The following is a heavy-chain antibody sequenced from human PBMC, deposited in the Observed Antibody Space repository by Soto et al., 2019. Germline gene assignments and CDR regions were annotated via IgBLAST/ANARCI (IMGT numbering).Heavy chain of an antibody. CDR3: ARQFSVYGDYGRYFDF. CDR1: CSSISSRYYY. CDR2: MYYSGST. D-gene: IGHD4-17*01. V-gene: IGHV4-39*01. Sequence: SETLSLTCTVSCSSISSRYYYCDLITRPPGKGLEWIGTMYYSGSTYYNPSLKSRVTISVDTSKNQFSLKLSSVTAADTAVYYCARQFSVYGDYGRYFDFWGQGTLVT. J-gene: IGHJ4*02.